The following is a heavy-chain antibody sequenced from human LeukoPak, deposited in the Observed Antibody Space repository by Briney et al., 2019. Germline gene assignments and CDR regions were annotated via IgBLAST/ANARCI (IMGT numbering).Heavy chain of an antibody. CDR1: GFTFSSYA. CDR3: ARDRQEALDYGDYYYGMDV. Sequence: PGGSLRLSCAASGFTFSSYAMHWVRQAPGKGLEWVAVISYDGSNKYYADSVKGRFTISRDNSKNTLYLQMNSLRAEDTAVYYCARDRQEALDYGDYYYGMDVWGQGTTVTVSS. CDR2: ISYDGSNK. J-gene: IGHJ6*02. V-gene: IGHV3-30*04. D-gene: IGHD4-17*01.